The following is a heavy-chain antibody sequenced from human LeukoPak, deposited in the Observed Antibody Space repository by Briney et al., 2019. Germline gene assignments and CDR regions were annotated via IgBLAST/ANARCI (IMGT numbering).Heavy chain of an antibody. Sequence: GGTLRLSCTASGFTFSTYGMGWVRQAPGKGLEWVSGISGSGGSTYYADSVKGRFTISRDNSKNTLYLQMNSLRAEDTAVYYCAKFPYYYDSSVGEFDYWGQGTLVTVSS. CDR2: ISGSGGST. V-gene: IGHV3-23*01. D-gene: IGHD3-22*01. J-gene: IGHJ4*02. CDR1: GFTFSTYG. CDR3: AKFPYYYDSSVGEFDY.